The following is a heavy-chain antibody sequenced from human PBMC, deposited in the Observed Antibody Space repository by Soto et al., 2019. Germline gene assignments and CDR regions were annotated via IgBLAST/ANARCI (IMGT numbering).Heavy chain of an antibody. CDR1: GGSISSSYW. Sequence: PSETLSLTCAVSGGSISSSYWWTWVRQPPGKGLEWIGEIYHSGSTNYNPSLKSRVTISVDKSKNQFSLKLSSVTAADTAVYYCARDQGGGAQSGFDYWGQGTLVTVS. CDR2: IYHSGST. V-gene: IGHV4-4*02. D-gene: IGHD3-16*01. CDR3: ARDQGGGAQSGFDY. J-gene: IGHJ4*02.